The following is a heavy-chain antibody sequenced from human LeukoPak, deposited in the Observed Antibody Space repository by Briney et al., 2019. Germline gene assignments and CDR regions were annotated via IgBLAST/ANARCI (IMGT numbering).Heavy chain of an antibody. CDR1: GDSISSYY. CDR3: ARGLGASGRYNYYYMDV. J-gene: IGHJ6*03. Sequence: SETLSLTCTVSGDSISSYYWTWIRQPPGKGLEWIWRMFTSGNPHYNPSLKGRLSMSVDTSKNQFSLKLTSVTAADTAVYYCARGLGASGRYNYYYMDVWGQGTTVTVSS. D-gene: IGHD1-26*01. V-gene: IGHV4-4*07. CDR2: MFTSGNP.